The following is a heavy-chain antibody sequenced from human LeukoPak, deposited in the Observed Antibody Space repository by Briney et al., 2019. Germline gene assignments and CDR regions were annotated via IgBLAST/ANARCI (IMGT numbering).Heavy chain of an antibody. CDR3: ARDGPCGSTSCYALDY. D-gene: IGHD2-2*01. Sequence: ASVKVSCEASGYTFTGYYMHWVRQAPGQGLEWMGWINPNSGGTNYAQKFQGRVTMTRGTSISTAYMELSRLRSDDTAVYYCARDGPCGSTSCYALDYWGQGTLVTVSS. CDR2: INPNSGGT. J-gene: IGHJ4*02. V-gene: IGHV1-2*02. CDR1: GYTFTGYY.